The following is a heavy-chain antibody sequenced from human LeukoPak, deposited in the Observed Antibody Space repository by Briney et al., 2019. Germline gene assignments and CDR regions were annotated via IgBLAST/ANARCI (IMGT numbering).Heavy chain of an antibody. CDR2: INHSGST. CDR3: ARGRTLYYDSSGYYCDY. V-gene: IGHV4-34*01. J-gene: IGHJ4*02. CDR1: GGSFSGYY. Sequence: SETLSLTCAVYGGSFSGYYWSWIRQPPGKGLEWIGEINHSGSTNYNPSLKSRVTISVDTSKNQFPLKLSSVTAADTAVYYCARGRTLYYDSSGYYCDYWGQGTLVTVSS. D-gene: IGHD3-22*01.